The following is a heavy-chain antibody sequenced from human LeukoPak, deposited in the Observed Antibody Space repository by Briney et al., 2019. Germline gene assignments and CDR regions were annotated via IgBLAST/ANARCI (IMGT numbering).Heavy chain of an antibody. CDR3: ARLWITMIRGARSYLFDP. Sequence: PSETLSHTCTVSGGSISSSSYYWGWIRQPPGKGLEWIGSIYYSGSTYYNPSLKSRVTISVDTSKNQFSLKLSSVTAADTAVYYCARLWITMIRGARSYLFDPWGQGTLVTVSS. D-gene: IGHD3-10*01. V-gene: IGHV4-39*01. CDR1: GGSISSSSYY. J-gene: IGHJ5*02. CDR2: IYYSGST.